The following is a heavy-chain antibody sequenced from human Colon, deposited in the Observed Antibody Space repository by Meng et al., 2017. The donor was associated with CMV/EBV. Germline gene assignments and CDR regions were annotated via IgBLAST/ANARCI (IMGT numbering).Heavy chain of an antibody. J-gene: IGHJ4*02. Sequence: GESLKISCAASGFTFNDYAMTWVRQAPGKGLEWVSFIYSDGSDPNYADSVKGRFTISRDNSKNTLYLQMNSLTADDTAVYYCAKHVLFLEWFVLDDWGQGTLVTVSS. CDR3: AKHVLFLEWFVLDD. D-gene: IGHD3-3*01. CDR2: IYSDGSDP. V-gene: IGHV3-23*03. CDR1: GFTFNDYA.